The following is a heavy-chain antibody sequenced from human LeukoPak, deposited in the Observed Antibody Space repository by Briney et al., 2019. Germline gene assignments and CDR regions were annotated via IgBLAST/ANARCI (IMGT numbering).Heavy chain of an antibody. V-gene: IGHV3-21*01. CDR1: GFTFSSYG. CDR2: ISSGSGYI. D-gene: IGHD4-11*01. J-gene: IGHJ4*02. Sequence: GGSLRLSCAASGFTFSSYGMSWVRQAPGKGLEWVSSISSGSGYIYYADSVKGRFTISRDNAKNSLYLQMNSLRAEDTAVYYCADMTTPDYWGQGTLVTVSS. CDR3: ADMTTPDY.